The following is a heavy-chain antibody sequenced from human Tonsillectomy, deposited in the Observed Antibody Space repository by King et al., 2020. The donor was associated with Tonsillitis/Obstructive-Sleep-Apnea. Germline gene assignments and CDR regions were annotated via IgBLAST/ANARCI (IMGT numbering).Heavy chain of an antibody. CDR1: GFTFDDYG. D-gene: IGHD4-17*01. CDR3: ARDFRVVGDRELRLFDS. CDR2: INWNGGST. J-gene: IGHJ4*02. V-gene: IGHV3-20*04. Sequence: VQLVESGGGVVRPGGSLRLSCAASGFTFDDYGMNWVRQAPGKGLEWVSGINWNGGSTGYADSVKGRFTISRDNTKNSLYLQMNSLRAEDTALYYCARDFRVVGDRELRLFDSWGQGTLVTVSS.